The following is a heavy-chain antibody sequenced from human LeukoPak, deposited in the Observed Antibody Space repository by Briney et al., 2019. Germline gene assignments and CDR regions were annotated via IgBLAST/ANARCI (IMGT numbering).Heavy chain of an antibody. Sequence: GRSLRLSCAASGFTFSSYAMHWVRQAPGKGLEWVAVISYDGSNKYYADSVKGRFTISRDNSKNTLYLQMNSLRAEDTAVYYCARVRTPRYSSTSVRGYWGQGTLVTVSS. V-gene: IGHV3-30*01. D-gene: IGHD6-13*01. CDR2: ISYDGSNK. CDR1: GFTFSSYA. J-gene: IGHJ4*02. CDR3: ARVRTPRYSSTSVRGY.